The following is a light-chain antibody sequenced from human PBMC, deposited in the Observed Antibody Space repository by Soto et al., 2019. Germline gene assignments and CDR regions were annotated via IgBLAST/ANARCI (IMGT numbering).Light chain of an antibody. CDR1: SSDIGDYNF. J-gene: IGLJ3*02. V-gene: IGLV2-14*01. CDR3: ASYTTGSTLVV. CDR2: EVS. Sequence: QSALTQPASVSGSPGQSITISCTGTSSDIGDYNFVSWYQHYPGQAPKLMIYEVSNRPSGVSNRFSASKSGNTAFLTISGLQTEDEADYYCASYTTGSTLVVFGGGTQLTVL.